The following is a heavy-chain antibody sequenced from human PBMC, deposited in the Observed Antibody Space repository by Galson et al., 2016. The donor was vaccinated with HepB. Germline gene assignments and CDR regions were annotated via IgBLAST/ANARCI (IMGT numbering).Heavy chain of an antibody. V-gene: IGHV4-34*01. Sequence: SETLSLTCVVSGGSFSGYFWAWIRQSPEKGLEWIGETDHTGSANYNPFFESRVTMSVDPSERRFSLQMSSVTAADTAVYYCGRNIVGAHRYWGQGIRVAVSS. CDR3: GRNIVGAHRY. D-gene: IGHD1-26*01. CDR2: TDHTGSA. J-gene: IGHJ4*02. CDR1: GGSFSGYF.